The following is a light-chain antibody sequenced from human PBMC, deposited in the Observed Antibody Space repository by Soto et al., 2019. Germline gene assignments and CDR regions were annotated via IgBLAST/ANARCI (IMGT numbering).Light chain of an antibody. J-gene: IGKJ4*01. CDR3: QPYDTYHLT. Sequence: DIQLTQSPSTLSASVGDRVTITCRASQSLSDWLAWYQQIPGTAPKLLIYRASSLEDGVPSRFSGSGSGTDFTHTISRLQTDAFETYYCQPYDTYHLTIGGGTKVEFK. V-gene: IGKV1-5*03. CDR2: RAS. CDR1: QSLSDW.